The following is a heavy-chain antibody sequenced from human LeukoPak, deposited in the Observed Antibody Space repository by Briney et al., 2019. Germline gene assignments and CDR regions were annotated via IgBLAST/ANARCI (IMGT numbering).Heavy chain of an antibody. CDR2: IWYDGSNK. V-gene: IGHV3-33*01. J-gene: IGHJ4*02. CDR3: ARDLGSSGWYYDY. Sequence: GGSLRLSCAASGFTFSSYGMHWVRQAPGKGLEWVAVIWYDGSNKYYADSEKGRFTISRDNSKNTLYLQMNSLRAEDTAVYYCARDLGSSGWYYDYWGQGTLVTVSS. CDR1: GFTFSSYG. D-gene: IGHD6-19*01.